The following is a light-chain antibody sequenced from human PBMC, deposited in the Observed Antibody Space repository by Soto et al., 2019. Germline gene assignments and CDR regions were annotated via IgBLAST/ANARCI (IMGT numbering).Light chain of an antibody. CDR1: QGISYW. CDR3: QQANSFPRT. CDR2: GAS. J-gene: IGKJ1*01. V-gene: IGKV1-12*01. Sequence: DIQMTQSPSSVSASVGDRVTITCRASQGISYWLAWYQQKPGKAPKLLIYGASSLQSGVPSRFSGRGSGTDFSLTISSLQPEDFATYYCQQANSFPRTFGQGTEVEIK.